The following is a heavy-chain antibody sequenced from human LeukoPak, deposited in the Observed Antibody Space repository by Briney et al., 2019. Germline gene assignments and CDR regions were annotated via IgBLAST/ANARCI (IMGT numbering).Heavy chain of an antibody. CDR2: INHSGST. Sequence: SETLSLTCAVYGGSFSGYYWSWIRQPPRKGLEWIGEINHSGSTNYNPSLKSRVTISVDTSKNQFSLKLSSVTAADTAVYYCARLGELNDAFDIWGQGTMVTVSS. J-gene: IGHJ3*02. V-gene: IGHV4-34*01. D-gene: IGHD3-10*01. CDR1: GGSFSGYY. CDR3: ARLGELNDAFDI.